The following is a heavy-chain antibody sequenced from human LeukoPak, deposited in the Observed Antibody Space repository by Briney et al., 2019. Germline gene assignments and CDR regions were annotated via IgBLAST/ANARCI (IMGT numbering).Heavy chain of an antibody. CDR2: ISAYNGNT. CDR1: GYTFTSYG. V-gene: IGHV1-18*01. J-gene: IGHJ4*02. D-gene: IGHD6-19*01. Sequence: ASVKVSCKASGYTFTSYGISWVRQAPGQGPEWMGWISAYNGNTNYAQKLQGRVTMTTDTSTSTAYMELRSLRSDDTAVYYCAGLAVSGTDVDYWGQGTLVTVSS. CDR3: AGLAVSGTDVDY.